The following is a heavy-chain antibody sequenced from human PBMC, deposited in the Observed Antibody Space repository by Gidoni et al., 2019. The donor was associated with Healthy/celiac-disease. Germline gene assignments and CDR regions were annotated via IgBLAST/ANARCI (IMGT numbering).Heavy chain of an antibody. CDR3: AKDEPEEENGDQEYFQH. CDR1: GFTFSSYA. D-gene: IGHD4-17*01. V-gene: IGHV3-23*01. CDR2: ISGSGGST. Sequence: EVQLLESGGGLVQHGGSLRLSCVASGFTFSSYAMSWVRQAPGKGLEWVSVISGSGGSTYYADSVKGRFTISRDNSKNTLYLQMNSLRAEDTAVYYCAKDEPEEENGDQEYFQHWGQGTLVIVSS. J-gene: IGHJ1*01.